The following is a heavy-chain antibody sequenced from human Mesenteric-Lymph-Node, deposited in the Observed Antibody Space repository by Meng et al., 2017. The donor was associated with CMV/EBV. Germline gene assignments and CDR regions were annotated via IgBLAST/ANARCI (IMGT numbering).Heavy chain of an antibody. D-gene: IGHD3-22*01. J-gene: IGHJ4*02. V-gene: IGHV3-23*01. Sequence: GESLKISCAASGFTFSSYEMNWVRQAPGQGLEWVSTISGSAGSTYYAESVKGRFTISRDNSKNTLYLQMNSLRAEDTAVYYCAKEVLYYFETSGYYDYWGQGTLVTVSS. CDR3: AKEVLYYFETSGYYDY. CDR1: GFTFSSYE. CDR2: ISGSAGST.